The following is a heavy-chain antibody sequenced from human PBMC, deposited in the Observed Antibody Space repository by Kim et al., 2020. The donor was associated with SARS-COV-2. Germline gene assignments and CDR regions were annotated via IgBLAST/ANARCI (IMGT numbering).Heavy chain of an antibody. Sequence: GGSLRLSCAASGFTFSSYGMHWVRQAPGKGLEWVAVISYDGSNKYYADSVKGRFTISRDNSKNTLYLQMNSLRAEDTAVYYCAKDLLTTVVTRTFDYWGQGTLVTVSS. CDR1: GFTFSSYG. J-gene: IGHJ4*01. D-gene: IGHD4-17*01. CDR2: ISYDGSNK. CDR3: AKDLLTTVVTRTFDY. V-gene: IGHV3-30*18.